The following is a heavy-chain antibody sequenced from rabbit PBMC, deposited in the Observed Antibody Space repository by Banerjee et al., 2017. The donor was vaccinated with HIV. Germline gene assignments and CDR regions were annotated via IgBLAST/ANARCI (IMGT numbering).Heavy chain of an antibody. V-gene: IGHV1S47*01. CDR2: INLHYGST. D-gene: IGHD7-1*01. J-gene: IGHJ4*01. Sequence: QEQLVESGGGLVQPGGSLTLTCKASAFDFSAYGVSWVRQAPGKGLEWIAYINLHYGSTDYASWVNGRFTISKTSSTTVTLQMTSLTGADTATYFCARHIIDYSALWGPGTLVTVS. CDR3: ARHIIDYSAL. CDR1: AFDFSAYG.